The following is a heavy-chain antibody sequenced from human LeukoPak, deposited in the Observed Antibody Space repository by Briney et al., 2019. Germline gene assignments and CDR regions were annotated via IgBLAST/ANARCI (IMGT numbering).Heavy chain of an antibody. CDR1: GFTFSTYS. J-gene: IGHJ4*02. D-gene: IGHD4-17*01. CDR2: ISSSSSYI. V-gene: IGHV3-21*01. CDR3: ARASTVTESDEFDY. Sequence: GGSLRLSCAASGFTFSTYSMNWVRQAPGKGLEWVSSISSSSSYIYYADSVKGRFTIPRDNAKNSQYLQMNSLRAEDTAVYYCARASTVTESDEFDYWGQGTLVTVSS.